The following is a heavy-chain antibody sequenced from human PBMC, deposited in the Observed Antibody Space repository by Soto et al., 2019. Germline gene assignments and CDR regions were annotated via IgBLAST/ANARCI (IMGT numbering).Heavy chain of an antibody. CDR2: VFYSGST. V-gene: IGHV4-59*01. CDR3: AKGVVRYSSSYALDY. D-gene: IGHD6-6*01. Sequence: PSETLSLTCIISGSSISPFYWTWIRQLPGRGLEWIGNVFYSGSTNDNPSLNSRVTMLADGSRNQVSLRLTSVTAADTAVYFCAKGVVRYSSSYALDYWGQGTLVTVSS. CDR1: GSSISPFY. J-gene: IGHJ4*02.